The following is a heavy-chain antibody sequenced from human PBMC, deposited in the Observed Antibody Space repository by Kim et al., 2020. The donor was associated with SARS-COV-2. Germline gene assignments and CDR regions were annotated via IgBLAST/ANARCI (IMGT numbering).Heavy chain of an antibody. V-gene: IGHV5-51*01. J-gene: IGHJ6*02. CDR3: ARSGGSAYGMDV. D-gene: IGHD3-16*01. Sequence: RYSPSFQGQVTISADKSISTAYLQWSSLKASDTAMYYCARSGGSAYGMDVWGQGTTVTVSS.